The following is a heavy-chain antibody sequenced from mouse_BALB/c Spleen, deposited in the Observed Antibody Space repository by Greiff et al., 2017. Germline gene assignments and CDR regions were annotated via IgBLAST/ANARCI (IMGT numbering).Heavy chain of an antibody. Sequence: LVESGAELVKPGASVKLSCTASGFNIKDTYMHWVKQRPEQGLEWIGRIDPANGNTKYDPKFQGKATITADTSSNTAYLQLSSLTSEDTAVYYCAIYDGSYWGQGTTLTVSS. V-gene: IGHV14-3*02. CDR1: GFNIKDTY. J-gene: IGHJ2*01. CDR3: AIYDGSY. CDR2: IDPANGNT. D-gene: IGHD2-3*01.